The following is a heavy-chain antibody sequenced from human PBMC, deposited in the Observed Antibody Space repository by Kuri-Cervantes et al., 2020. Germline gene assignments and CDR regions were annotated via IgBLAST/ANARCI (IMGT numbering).Heavy chain of an antibody. D-gene: IGHD3-16*01. V-gene: IGHV3-33*08. Sequence: LTCAASGFTFRSYGMHWVRQAPGKGLEGVAVIWYDGGNKYYADYVKGRFTISRDNSKNTLYLQMNSLIAEDTAVYYCARAGSDGFGFDYWGQGTLVTVSS. J-gene: IGHJ4*02. CDR3: ARAGSDGFGFDY. CDR2: IWYDGGNK. CDR1: GFTFRSYG.